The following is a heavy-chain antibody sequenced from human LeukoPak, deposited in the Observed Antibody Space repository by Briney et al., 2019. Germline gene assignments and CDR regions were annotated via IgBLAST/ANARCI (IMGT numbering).Heavy chain of an antibody. CDR2: IYISGNT. CDR3: ASMYPGPEYFQH. V-gene: IGHV4-4*07. Sequence: SETLSLTCTVSGGPIRSYYWSWIRQPAGKGLEWIGRIYISGNTNYNPSLKSRVTMSVDTSKDQFSLKLSSVPAADTAVYYCASMYPGPEYFQHWGQGTLVTVS. CDR1: GGPIRSYY. D-gene: IGHD2-2*01. J-gene: IGHJ1*01.